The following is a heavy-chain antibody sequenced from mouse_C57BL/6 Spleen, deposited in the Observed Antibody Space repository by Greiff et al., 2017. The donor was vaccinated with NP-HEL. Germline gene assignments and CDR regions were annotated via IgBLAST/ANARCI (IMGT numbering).Heavy chain of an antibody. D-gene: IGHD1-1*01. Sequence: LVESGEGLVKPGGSLKLSCAASGFTFSSYAMSWVRQTPEKRLEWVAYISSGGDYINYADTVKGRFTISRDNARNTRYLQMSSLKSDDTAMYYCTRDYYGSRGCAYWGQGTLVTVSA. CDR3: TRDYYGSRGCAY. CDR2: ISSGGDYI. V-gene: IGHV5-9-1*02. CDR1: GFTFSSYA. J-gene: IGHJ3*01.